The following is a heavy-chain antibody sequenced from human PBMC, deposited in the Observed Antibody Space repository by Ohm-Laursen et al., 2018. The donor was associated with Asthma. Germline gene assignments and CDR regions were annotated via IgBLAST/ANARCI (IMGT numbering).Heavy chain of an antibody. Sequence: ASVKVSCKASGYTFTGYYMHWVRQAPGQGLEWMGWINPNSGGTNYAQKFQGWVTMTRDTSISTAYMELSRLRPDDTAVYYCARADNSGWYRDWGQGTLVTVSS. D-gene: IGHD6-19*01. CDR3: ARADNSGWYRD. CDR1: GYTFTGYY. J-gene: IGHJ4*02. V-gene: IGHV1-2*04. CDR2: INPNSGGT.